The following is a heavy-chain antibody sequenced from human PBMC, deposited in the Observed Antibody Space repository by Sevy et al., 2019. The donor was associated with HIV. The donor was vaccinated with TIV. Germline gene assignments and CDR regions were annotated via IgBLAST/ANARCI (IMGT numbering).Heavy chain of an antibody. CDR2: ISYDGSNK. Sequence: QAGGSLRLSCAASGFTFSSYAMHWVRQAPGKGLEWVAVISYDGSNKYYADSVKGRFTISRDNSKNTLYLEMNSLRTEDTAVYYCARDQGAVVIVAATLFEYWGQGTLVTVSS. J-gene: IGHJ4*02. CDR1: GFTFSSYA. V-gene: IGHV3-30*04. CDR3: ARDQGAVVIVAATLFEY. D-gene: IGHD2-15*01.